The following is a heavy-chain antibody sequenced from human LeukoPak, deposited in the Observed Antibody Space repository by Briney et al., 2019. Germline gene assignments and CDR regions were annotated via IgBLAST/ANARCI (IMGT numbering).Heavy chain of an antibody. Sequence: GGSLRLSCTVSGFTVSSNSWSWVRQAPGKGLEWVSFIYSGGNTHYSDSVEGRFTISRDNSKNTLFLQMNSLRVEDTAVYYCTKVVVVPAATSKTYCFDYWGQGTLVTVSS. J-gene: IGHJ4*02. CDR3: TKVVVVPAATSKTYCFDY. CDR2: IYSGGNT. CDR1: GFTVSSNS. V-gene: IGHV3-53*01. D-gene: IGHD2-2*01.